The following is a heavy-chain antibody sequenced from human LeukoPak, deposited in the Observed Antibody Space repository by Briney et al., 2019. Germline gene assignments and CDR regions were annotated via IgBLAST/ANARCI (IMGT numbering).Heavy chain of an antibody. CDR3: ARAAGWSAPNWFDP. CDR1: GGSISSGSYY. Sequence: SQTLSLTCTVSGGSISSGSYYWSWIRQPAGKGLEWIGRIYTSGSTNYNPSLKSRATISVDTSKNQFSLKLSSVTAADTAVYYCARAAGWSAPNWFDPWGQGTLVTVSS. J-gene: IGHJ5*02. CDR2: IYTSGST. V-gene: IGHV4-61*02. D-gene: IGHD2-15*01.